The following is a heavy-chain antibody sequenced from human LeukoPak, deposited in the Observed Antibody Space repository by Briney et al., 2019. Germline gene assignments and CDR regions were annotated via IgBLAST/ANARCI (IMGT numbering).Heavy chain of an antibody. J-gene: IGHJ4*02. CDR3: ARGGTQSPTD. CDR1: GFTFSNNW. V-gene: IGHV3-7*01. CDR2: IKEDGSAK. Sequence: GGSLRLSCAASGFTFSNNWMIWVRQAPGKGLEWVANIKEDGSAKYYVDSVKGRFTISRDNAKNSLYLQMNSLRAEDTAVYYCARGGTQSPTDWGPGTLVTVSS.